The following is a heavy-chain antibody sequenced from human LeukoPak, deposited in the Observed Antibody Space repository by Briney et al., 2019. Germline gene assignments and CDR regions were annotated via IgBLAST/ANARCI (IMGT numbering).Heavy chain of an antibody. J-gene: IGHJ4*02. CDR3: ARGGTQSPTD. CDR1: GFTFSNNW. V-gene: IGHV3-7*01. CDR2: IKEDGSAK. Sequence: GGSLRLSCAASGFTFSNNWMIWVRQAPGKGLEWVANIKEDGSAKYYVDSVKGRFTISRDNAKNSLYLQMNSLRAEDTAVYYCARGGTQSPTDWGPGTLVTVSS.